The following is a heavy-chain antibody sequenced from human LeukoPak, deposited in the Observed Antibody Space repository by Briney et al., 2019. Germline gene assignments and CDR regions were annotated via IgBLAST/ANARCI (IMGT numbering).Heavy chain of an antibody. J-gene: IGHJ5*02. V-gene: IGHV4-59*01. Sequence: PSETPSDTRTVSGDPINTYHWSWIRQPPGKGLEWIGYMDYSGTTDYHPSLKSRVTISLHSSKNQFSPHLRSVTAADTAMYYCARAQLHRPPPPWVISFVPWGHGNLVIVSS. CDR2: MDYSGTT. D-gene: IGHD6-6*01. CDR1: GDPINTYH. CDR3: ARAQLHRPPPPWVISFVP.